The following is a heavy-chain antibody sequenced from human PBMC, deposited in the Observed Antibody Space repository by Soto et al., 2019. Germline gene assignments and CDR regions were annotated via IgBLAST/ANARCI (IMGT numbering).Heavy chain of an antibody. D-gene: IGHD2-2*01. Sequence: QLQLQESGPELVKPSHTLSLICTVSGYSMTSGGYYWSWIRQFPGKGREWIGYIYYSGGTQFNPSLKSRVSMSVDTSKNQFSLSLSSVTAADTAVYYCATLLGSHQHYYFGIDVWGQGTTVTVSS. CDR3: ATLLGSHQHYYFGIDV. V-gene: IGHV4-31*03. CDR2: IYYSGGT. CDR1: GYSMTSGGYY. J-gene: IGHJ6*02.